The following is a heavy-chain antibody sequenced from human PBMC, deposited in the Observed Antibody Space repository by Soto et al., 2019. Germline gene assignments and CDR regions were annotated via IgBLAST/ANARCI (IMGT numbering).Heavy chain of an antibody. Sequence: GGSLRLSCAASGFTFSSYAMSWVRQAPGKGLEWVSAISGSGGSTYYADSVKGRFTISRDNSKNTLYLQMNSLRAEDTAVYYCAKDQYYYDSSGYYLRVDAFDIWGQGTMVT. J-gene: IGHJ3*02. CDR2: ISGSGGST. CDR1: GFTFSSYA. CDR3: AKDQYYYDSSGYYLRVDAFDI. V-gene: IGHV3-23*01. D-gene: IGHD3-22*01.